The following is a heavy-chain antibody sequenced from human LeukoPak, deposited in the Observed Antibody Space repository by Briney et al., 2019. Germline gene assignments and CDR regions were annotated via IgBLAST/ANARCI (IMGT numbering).Heavy chain of an antibody. CDR2: ISGSGGST. CDR3: AKETLDYVWGSYRSYFDN. J-gene: IGHJ4*02. CDR1: GFTFSSYA. V-gene: IGHV3-23*01. D-gene: IGHD3-16*02. Sequence: GGSLRLSCAASGFTFSSYAMSWVRRAPGKGLEWVSAISGSGGSTYYADSVKGRFTISRDNSKNTLYLQMNGLRAEDTAVYYCAKETLDYVWGSYRSYFDNWGQGTLVTVSS.